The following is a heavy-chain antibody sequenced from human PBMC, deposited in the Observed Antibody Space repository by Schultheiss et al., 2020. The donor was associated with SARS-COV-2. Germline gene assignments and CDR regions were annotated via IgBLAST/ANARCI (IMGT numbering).Heavy chain of an antibody. CDR2: ISGSGGST. Sequence: GGSLRLSCAASGFTFSSYAMSWVRQAPGKGLEWVSAISGSGGSTYYADSVKGRFTISRDNAKNSLYLQMNSLRAEDTAVYYCARRAYNWNYGGDAFDIWGQGTMVTVSS. J-gene: IGHJ3*02. CDR1: GFTFSSYA. D-gene: IGHD1-7*01. CDR3: ARRAYNWNYGGDAFDI. V-gene: IGHV3-23*01.